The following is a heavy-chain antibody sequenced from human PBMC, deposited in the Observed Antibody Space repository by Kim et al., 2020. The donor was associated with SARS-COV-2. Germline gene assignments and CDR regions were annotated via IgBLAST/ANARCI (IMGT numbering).Heavy chain of an antibody. CDR2: ST. CDR3: ARELVMAFDI. J-gene: IGHJ3*02. V-gene: IGHV4-59*01. D-gene: IGHD3-9*01. Sequence: STNYNPSLKSRVTISVDTSKNQFSLKLSSVTAADTAVYYCARELVMAFDIWGQGTMVTVSS.